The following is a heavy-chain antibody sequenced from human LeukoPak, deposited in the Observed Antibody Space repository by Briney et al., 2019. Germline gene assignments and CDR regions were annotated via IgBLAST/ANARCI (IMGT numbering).Heavy chain of an antibody. CDR2: ISSSSSYI. CDR1: GFTFSSYS. J-gene: IGHJ4*02. Sequence: GGSLRLSCAASGFTFSSYSMNWVRQAPGKGLEWVSSISSSSSYIYYADSVKGRFTISRGNAKNSLYLQMNSLRAEDTAMYYCARGTVTTPLGYWGQGTLVTVSS. D-gene: IGHD4-17*01. V-gene: IGHV3-21*01. CDR3: ARGTVTTPLGY.